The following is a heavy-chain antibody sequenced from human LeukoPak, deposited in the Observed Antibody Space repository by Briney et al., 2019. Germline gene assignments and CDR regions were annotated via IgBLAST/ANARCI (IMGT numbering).Heavy chain of an antibody. CDR3: ARDLSIFAASFDY. CDR2: IKEDGSEK. J-gene: IGHJ4*02. V-gene: IGHV3-7*05. CDR1: GCTFSRYW. Sequence: GGSLRLSCVASGCTFSRYWMSWVRQAPGKGLEWVANIKEDGSEKHYVDSVKGRFTISSHKTKIALYLQMSSLRAEDTAVYYCARDLSIFAASFDYWGQGTLVTVSS. D-gene: IGHD3-3*01.